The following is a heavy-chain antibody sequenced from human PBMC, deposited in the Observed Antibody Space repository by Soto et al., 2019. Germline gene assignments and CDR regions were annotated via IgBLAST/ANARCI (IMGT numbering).Heavy chain of an antibody. CDR2: ISYDGSNK. V-gene: IGHV3-30*18. D-gene: IGHD2-2*01. CDR1: GFTFSSYG. CDR3: AKDHPDNVVVPAAHYYYYYMDV. J-gene: IGHJ6*03. Sequence: QVQLVESGGGVVQPGRSLRLSCAASGFTFSSYGMHWVRQAPGKGLEWVAVISYDGSNKYYADSVKGRFTISRDNSKNTLYLQMNSLRAEDTAVYYCAKDHPDNVVVPAAHYYYYYMDVWGKGTTVTVSS.